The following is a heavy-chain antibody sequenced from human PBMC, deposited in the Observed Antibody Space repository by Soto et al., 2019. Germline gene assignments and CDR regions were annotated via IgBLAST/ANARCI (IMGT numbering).Heavy chain of an antibody. CDR2: IIPISGTT. V-gene: IGHV1-69*13. CDR3: ARGYCSGGNCYSGMDV. CDR1: GGTFSTHA. D-gene: IGHD2-15*01. J-gene: IGHJ6*02. Sequence: SVKVSCKASGGTFSTHAIIWVRQAPGHGLEWMGGIIPISGTTYYTQKFQGRVTITADEPTSTAFMELSSLKSEDTAVFYCARGYCSGGNCYSGMDVWGQGTMVTVSS.